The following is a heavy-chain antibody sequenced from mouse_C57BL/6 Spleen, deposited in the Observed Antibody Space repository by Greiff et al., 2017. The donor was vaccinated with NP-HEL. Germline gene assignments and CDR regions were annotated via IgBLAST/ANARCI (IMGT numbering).Heavy chain of an antibody. V-gene: IGHV1-4*01. CDR1: GYTFTSYT. CDR2: INPSSGYT. Sequence: QVQLQQSGAELARPGASVKMSCKASGYTFTSYTMHWVKQRPGQGLEWIGYINPSSGYTKYNQKFKDKATLTADKSSSTAYLQLSILTSEDSAVYYCAREFLAPAAEFAYWGQGTTLTVSS. J-gene: IGHJ2*01. CDR3: AREFLAPAAEFAY. D-gene: IGHD6-1*01.